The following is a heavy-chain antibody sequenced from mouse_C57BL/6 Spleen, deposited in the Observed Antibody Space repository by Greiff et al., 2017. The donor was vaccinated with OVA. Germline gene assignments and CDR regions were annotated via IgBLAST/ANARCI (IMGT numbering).Heavy chain of an antibody. J-gene: IGHJ2*01. V-gene: IGHV1-55*01. CDR2: IYPGSGST. D-gene: IGHD2-3*01. Sequence: VQLQQPGAELVKPGASVKMSCKASGYTFTSYWITWVKQRPGQGLEWIGDIYPGSGSTNYNEKLKSKATLTVDTSSSTAYMQLSSLTSEDSAVYYCAREGGYDHYFDYWGQGTTLTVSS. CDR3: AREGGYDHYFDY. CDR1: GYTFTSYW.